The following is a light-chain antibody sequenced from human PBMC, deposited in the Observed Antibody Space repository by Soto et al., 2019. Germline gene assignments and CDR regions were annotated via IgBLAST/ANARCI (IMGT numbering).Light chain of an antibody. J-gene: IGKJ1*01. CDR1: QSINSY. CDR3: QQRFSNPRT. Sequence: DIQMTQSPSSQSASVGDRVTITCRASQSINSYLNWYQQKPGKAPKLLIYAASSLQSGVPSRFSGSGSETDFTLTITSLQPYDCATYYCQQRFSNPRTFGQGTRVDI. CDR2: AAS. V-gene: IGKV1-39*01.